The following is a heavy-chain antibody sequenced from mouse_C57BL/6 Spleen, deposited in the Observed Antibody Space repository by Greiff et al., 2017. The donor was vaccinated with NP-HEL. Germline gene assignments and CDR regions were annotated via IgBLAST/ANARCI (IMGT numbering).Heavy chain of an antibody. CDR1: GFNIKDDY. CDR3: TTGITTVVARR. V-gene: IGHV14-4*01. CDR2: IDPENGDT. Sequence: VQLQQSGAELVRPGASVKLSCTASGFNIKDDYMHWVKQRPEQGLEWIGWIDPENGDTEYASKFQGKATITADTSSNTAYLQLSSLTSEDTAVYYCTTGITTVVARRWGQGTTLTVSS. D-gene: IGHD1-1*01. J-gene: IGHJ2*01.